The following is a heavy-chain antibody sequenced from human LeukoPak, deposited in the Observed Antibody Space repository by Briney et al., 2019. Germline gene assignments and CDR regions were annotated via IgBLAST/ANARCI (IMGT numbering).Heavy chain of an antibody. Sequence: SETLSLTCTVSGGSISSYYWSWIRQPAGKGLEWIGRIYTSGSTNYNPSLKSRVTMSVDTSKNQFSLKLSSVTAADTAVYYCAREGYCSSTSCPNWFDPWGQGTLVTVSS. J-gene: IGHJ5*02. CDR1: GGSISSYY. V-gene: IGHV4-4*07. CDR2: IYTSGST. CDR3: AREGYCSSTSCPNWFDP. D-gene: IGHD2-2*01.